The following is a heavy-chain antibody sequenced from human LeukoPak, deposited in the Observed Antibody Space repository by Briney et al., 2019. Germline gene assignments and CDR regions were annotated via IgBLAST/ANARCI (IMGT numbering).Heavy chain of an antibody. D-gene: IGHD2-2*02. CDR2: IYYSGST. Sequence: PPETLSLTCTVSGGSISSSSYYWGWIRQPPGKGLEWIGSIYYSGSTYYNPSLKSRVTISVDTSKNQFSLKLSSVTAADTAVYYCARHERICSSTCCYRRPNWFDPWGQGTLVTVSS. V-gene: IGHV4-39*01. CDR1: GGSISSSSYY. J-gene: IGHJ5*02. CDR3: ARHERICSSTCCYRRPNWFDP.